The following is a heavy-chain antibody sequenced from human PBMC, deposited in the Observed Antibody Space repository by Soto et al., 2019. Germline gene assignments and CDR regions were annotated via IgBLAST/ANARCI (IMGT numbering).Heavy chain of an antibody. CDR3: AGSDDYGAYAAGLYFDS. CDR2: IYSGGST. CDR1: GFTVSSNY. V-gene: IGHV3-53*01. D-gene: IGHD4-17*01. Sequence: EVQLVESGGGLIQPGGSLRLSCAASGFTVSSNYMSWVRQAPGKGLEWVSVIYSGGSTYYADSVKGRFTISRDNSKNTVSLQMNSRRAGATAVSHFAGSDDYGAYAAGLYFDSWGRGTLVPVSS. J-gene: IGHJ2*01.